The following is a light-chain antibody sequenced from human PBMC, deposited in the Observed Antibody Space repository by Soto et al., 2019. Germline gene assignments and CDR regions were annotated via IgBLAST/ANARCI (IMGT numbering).Light chain of an antibody. V-gene: IGKV1-17*01. CDR2: AAS. Sequence: KSQSPSSLSASVGDRVTITCRASQDIRSDLGWFQQKPGKAPKRLIFAASTLEGGVPSRFSGSRSGTEFTLTVSSLQAEDFATYYCLQHNSYPYTFGPGTKVDIK. CDR1: QDIRSD. CDR3: LQHNSYPYT. J-gene: IGKJ3*01.